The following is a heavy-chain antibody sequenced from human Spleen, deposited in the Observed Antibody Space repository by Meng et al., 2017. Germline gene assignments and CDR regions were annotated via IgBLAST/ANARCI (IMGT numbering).Heavy chain of an antibody. CDR1: GFVFSSYE. D-gene: IGHD3-10*01. J-gene: IGHJ6*02. CDR3: TRSAEVRGVYWGDDYYSGMDV. V-gene: IGHV3-48*03. Sequence: GESLKISCAASGFVFSSYEMNWVRQAPGKGLEWISYISSSGSTIYYADSVKGRFTISRDNAKNSLYLQINSLRAEDTAVYYCTRSAEVRGVYWGDDYYSGMDVWGQGTTVTVSS. CDR2: ISSSGSTI.